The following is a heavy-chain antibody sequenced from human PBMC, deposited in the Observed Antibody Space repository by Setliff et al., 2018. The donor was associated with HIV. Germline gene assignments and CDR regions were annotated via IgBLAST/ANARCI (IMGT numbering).Heavy chain of an antibody. CDR3: ARDARATAGGIEDLDL. J-gene: IGHJ5*02. CDR1: GGSISSSSYY. CDR2: IYYSGST. V-gene: IGHV4-39*07. Sequence: SETLSLTCTVSGGSISSSSYYWGWLRQPPGKGLEWIGSIYYSGSTYYNPSLKSRVTVSVDTSKNQFSLKVRSVTAADAAVYYCARDARATAGGIEDLDLWGQGTLVTVSS. D-gene: IGHD6-13*01.